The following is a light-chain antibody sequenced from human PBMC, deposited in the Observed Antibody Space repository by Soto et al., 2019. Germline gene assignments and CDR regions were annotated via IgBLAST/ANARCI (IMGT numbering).Light chain of an antibody. CDR1: SSDVGNYNL. J-gene: IGLJ1*01. CDR2: EVT. V-gene: IGLV2-23*02. Sequence: QSALTQPASVSGSPGQSITISCTGTSSDVGNYNLVSWYQHHPDKAPNLMISEVTKRPSGVSDRFSGSKSGNTASLTISGLQAEDEADYYCCSYAGSSTYVFGTGTKLTVL. CDR3: CSYAGSSTYV.